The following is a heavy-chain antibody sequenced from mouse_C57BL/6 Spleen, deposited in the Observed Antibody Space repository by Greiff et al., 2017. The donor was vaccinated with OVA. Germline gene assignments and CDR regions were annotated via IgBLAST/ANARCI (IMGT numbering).Heavy chain of an antibody. J-gene: IGHJ2*01. Sequence: VKVVESGAELARPGASVKLSCKASGYTFTSYGISWVKQRTGQGLEWIGEIYPRSGNTYYNEKFKGKATLTADKSSSTAYMELRSLTSEDSAVYFCARKESITTVVATDYFDYWGQGTTLTVSS. CDR2: IYPRSGNT. V-gene: IGHV1-81*01. CDR3: ARKESITTVVATDYFDY. CDR1: GYTFTSYG. D-gene: IGHD1-1*01.